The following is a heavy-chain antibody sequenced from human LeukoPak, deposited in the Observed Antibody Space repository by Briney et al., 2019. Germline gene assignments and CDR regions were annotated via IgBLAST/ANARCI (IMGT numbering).Heavy chain of an antibody. J-gene: IGHJ6*03. CDR1: GFTFSRFG. Sequence: GGSLRLSCAASGFTFSRFGMYWVRQAPGKGLEWVTFIQYDGSNKYYADSVKGRFTISRDNSKNTLYLQMNSLRAEDTAVYYCVKQWLPNYYYYMDVWGKGTTVTVSS. D-gene: IGHD6-19*01. V-gene: IGHV3-30*02. CDR3: VKQWLPNYYYYMDV. CDR2: IQYDGSNK.